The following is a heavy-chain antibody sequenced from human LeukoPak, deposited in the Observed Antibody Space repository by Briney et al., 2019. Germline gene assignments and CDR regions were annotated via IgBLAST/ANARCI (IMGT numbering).Heavy chain of an antibody. CDR3: ARDRGIEVVPASVSDQ. V-gene: IGHV1-18*01. CDR1: GYTFSNYG. CDR2: ISGHNGNT. J-gene: IGHJ4*02. Sequence: ASVKVSCKASGYTFSNYGLSWVRQAPGQGLEWMGWISGHNGNTRYAPKFQDGITMTTDTSTNTAYLEPRSLRSDDTAVYYCARDRGIEVVPASVSDQWGQGCLVTVSS. D-gene: IGHD2-2*01.